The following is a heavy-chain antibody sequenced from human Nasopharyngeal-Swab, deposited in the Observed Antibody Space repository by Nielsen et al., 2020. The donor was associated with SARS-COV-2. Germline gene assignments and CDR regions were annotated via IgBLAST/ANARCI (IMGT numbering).Heavy chain of an antibody. CDR3: AKVRTNYGTGLNGALDP. Sequence: SVKVSCKSSGGTFRNSGFSWVRQAPGQGLEWMGGIIPVFGTPLYAQKFQGRVTISADESTTTTYMELSSLRSQDTAVYYCAKVRTNYGTGLNGALDPWGQGTLVTVSS. CDR1: GGTFRNSG. V-gene: IGHV1-69*13. J-gene: IGHJ5*02. D-gene: IGHD4-17*01. CDR2: IIPVFGTP.